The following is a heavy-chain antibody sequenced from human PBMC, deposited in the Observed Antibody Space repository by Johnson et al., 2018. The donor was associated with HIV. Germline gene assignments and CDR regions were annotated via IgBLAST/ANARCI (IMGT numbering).Heavy chain of an antibody. D-gene: IGHD2-2*01. CDR3: ARGEYQLPSGGFAFDI. V-gene: IGHV3-66*02. CDR2: IYSGGSK. Sequence: VLLVESGGGLVQPGGSLRLSCAVSGFTVSSNYMSWVRQAPGKGLEWVSVIYSGGSKYYADSGKGRFTISRDNSKNTLYLQMNCLGAEDTAVYDCARGEYQLPSGGFAFDIWGQGTMVTVSS. J-gene: IGHJ3*02. CDR1: GFTVSSNY.